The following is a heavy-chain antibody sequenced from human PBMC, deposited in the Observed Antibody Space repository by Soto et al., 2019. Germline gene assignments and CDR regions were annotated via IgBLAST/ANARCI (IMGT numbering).Heavy chain of an antibody. D-gene: IGHD6-19*01. CDR2: ISYDGSNK. CDR1: GFTFSSYA. V-gene: IGHV3-30-3*01. Sequence: QVQLVESGGGVVQPGRSLRLSCAASGFTFSSYAMHWVRQAPGKGLEWVAVISYDGSNKYYADSVKGRFTISRDNSKNTLYVQMNSLRAEDTAVYYCARESEQSLNNRAEYFQHWGQGTLVTVSS. J-gene: IGHJ1*01. CDR3: ARESEQSLNNRAEYFQH.